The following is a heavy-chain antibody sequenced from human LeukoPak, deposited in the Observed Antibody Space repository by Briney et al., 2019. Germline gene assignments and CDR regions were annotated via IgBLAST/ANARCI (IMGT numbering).Heavy chain of an antibody. D-gene: IGHD6-13*01. Sequence: SETLSLTCTVSGGSISGHYCSWIRQPPGKGLEWIGYVYHSGSTNYNPSLKSRVTISVDTSKNQFSLKLSSVTAADTAVYFCAREGGDSSRWGDAFDIWGQGTMVTVSS. CDR2: VYHSGST. J-gene: IGHJ3*02. CDR3: AREGGDSSRWGDAFDI. V-gene: IGHV4-59*11. CDR1: GGSISGHY.